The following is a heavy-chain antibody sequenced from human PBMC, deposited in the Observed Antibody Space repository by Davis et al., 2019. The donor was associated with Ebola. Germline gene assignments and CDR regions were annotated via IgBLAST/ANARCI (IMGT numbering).Heavy chain of an antibody. Sequence: GGSLRLSCAASGFTVSSNYMSWVRQAPGKGLEWVGFIRSKAYGGTTEYAASVKGRFTISRDDSKSIAYLQMNSLKTEDTAVYYCSGYSYYYGMDVWGQGTTVTVSS. CDR3: SGYSYYYGMDV. CDR2: IRSKAYGGTT. V-gene: IGHV3-49*04. D-gene: IGHD5-18*01. CDR1: GFTVSSNY. J-gene: IGHJ6*02.